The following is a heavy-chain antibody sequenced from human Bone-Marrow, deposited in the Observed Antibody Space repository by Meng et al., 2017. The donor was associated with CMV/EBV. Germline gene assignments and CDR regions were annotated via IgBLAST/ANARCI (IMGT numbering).Heavy chain of an antibody. CDR2: INHSGST. V-gene: IGHV4-34*01. J-gene: IGHJ6*02. CDR1: GFTFSSYS. CDR3: ARGGVVVPAAIRSDYYYYYGMDV. D-gene: IGHD2-2*01. Sequence: GSLRLSCAASGFTFSSYSMNWVRQPPGKGLEWIGEINHSGSTNYNPSLKSRVTISVDTSKNQFSLKLSSVTAADTAVYYCARGGVVVPAAIRSDYYYYYGMDVWGQGTTVTVSS.